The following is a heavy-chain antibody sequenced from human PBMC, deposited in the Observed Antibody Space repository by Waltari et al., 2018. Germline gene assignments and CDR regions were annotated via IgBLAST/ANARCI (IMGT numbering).Heavy chain of an antibody. D-gene: IGHD3-22*01. CDR2: IYHSGST. CDR3: AKYDSSGYYYRGGVDY. Sequence: QVQLQESGPGLVKPSETLSLTCAVSGYSISSGYYWGWIRPPPGKGLEWIGSIYHSGSTYYNPSLKSRVTISVDTSKNQFSLKLSSVTAADTAVYYCAKYDSSGYYYRGGVDYWGQGTLVTVSS. V-gene: IGHV4-38-2*01. CDR1: GYSISSGYY. J-gene: IGHJ4*02.